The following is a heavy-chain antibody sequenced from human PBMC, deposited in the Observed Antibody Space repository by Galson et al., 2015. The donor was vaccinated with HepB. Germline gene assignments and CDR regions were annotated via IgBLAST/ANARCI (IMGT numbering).Heavy chain of an antibody. CDR3: TRVPSGRGTDY. CDR2: TSPDGGYT. D-gene: IGHD3-10*01. J-gene: IGHJ4*01. CDR1: GFAFSNYA. V-gene: IGHV3-23*01. Sequence: SLRLSCAASGFAFSNYAMSWVRQAPGKGLELVSSTSPDGGYTYYADSVKGRFAFSRDNSQNTVSLQMHSLRGEDTALYYCTRVPSGRGTDYWGQGTLVIVSS.